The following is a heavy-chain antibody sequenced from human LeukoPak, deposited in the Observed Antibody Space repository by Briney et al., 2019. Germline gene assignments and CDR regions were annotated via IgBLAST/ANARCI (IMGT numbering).Heavy chain of an antibody. CDR2: INWNGGST. J-gene: IGHJ3*02. CDR3: ARVPASSMYSGSYNAFDI. V-gene: IGHV3-20*04. CDR1: GFTFDDYG. Sequence: GGSLRLSCAASGFTFDDYGMSWVRQAPGKGLEWVSGINWNGGSTGYADSVKGRFTISRDNAKNSLYLQMNSLRAEDTALYYCARVPASSMYSGSYNAFDIWGQGTMVTVSS. D-gene: IGHD1-26*01.